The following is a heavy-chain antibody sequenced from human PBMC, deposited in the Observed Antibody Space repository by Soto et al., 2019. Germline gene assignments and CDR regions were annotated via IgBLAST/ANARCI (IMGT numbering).Heavy chain of an antibody. V-gene: IGHV3-30*03. CDR1: VFTFISYG. D-gene: IGHD6-6*01. Sequence: GGSLRLSCAASVFTFISYGMHWVRQAPGKGLEWVAVISYDGSNKYYADSVKGRFTVSRDNSKNTLYLQMNSLRAEDTAVYYCAREIAARRYYYGMDVWGQGTTVTVSS. J-gene: IGHJ6*02. CDR3: AREIAARRYYYGMDV. CDR2: ISYDGSNK.